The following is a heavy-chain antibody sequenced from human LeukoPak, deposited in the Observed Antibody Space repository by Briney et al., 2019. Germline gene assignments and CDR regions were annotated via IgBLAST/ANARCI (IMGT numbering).Heavy chain of an antibody. Sequence: PRASVKVSCKASGGTFSSYAISWVRQAPGQGLEWMGGIIPIFGTANYAQKFQGRVTITADKSTSTAYMELSSLRSEDTAVYYCARGGRVTGTTTYYYYYYYYMDVWGKGTTVTVSS. CDR1: GGTFSSYA. V-gene: IGHV1-69*06. D-gene: IGHD1-20*01. CDR2: IIPIFGTA. CDR3: ARGGRVTGTTTYYYYYYYYMDV. J-gene: IGHJ6*03.